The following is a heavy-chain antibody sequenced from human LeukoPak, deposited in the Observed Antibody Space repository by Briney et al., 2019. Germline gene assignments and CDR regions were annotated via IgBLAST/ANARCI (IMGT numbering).Heavy chain of an antibody. CDR3: AAGRAADL. J-gene: IGHJ1*01. CDR2: ISSGSSYT. CDR1: RLRVSDYY. D-gene: IGHD6-25*01. Sequence: GGSLRLSLLVSRLRVSDYYMESVRQAPGKGRGWISYISSGSSYTDYADCVKGRFTIARDNANSARYLHLNSLRLETTVVYYCAAGRAADLWGQGTLVTLS. V-gene: IGHV3-11*03.